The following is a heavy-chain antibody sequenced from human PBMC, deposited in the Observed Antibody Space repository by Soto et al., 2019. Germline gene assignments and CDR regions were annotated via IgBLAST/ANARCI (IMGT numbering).Heavy chain of an antibody. V-gene: IGHV4-59*01. D-gene: IGHD3-3*01. CDR2: IYYTGST. CDR1: GGSISSYY. Sequence: PSETLSLTCTVSGGSISSYYWSWLRQPPGKGLEWIGYIYYTGSTNYNPSLKGRVTMSVDTSRNQVSLRLRSVTRADTAVYYCARDQYDFRSGSYYSAMEVWGQGTKVTVSS. J-gene: IGHJ6*02. CDR3: ARDQYDFRSGSYYSAMEV.